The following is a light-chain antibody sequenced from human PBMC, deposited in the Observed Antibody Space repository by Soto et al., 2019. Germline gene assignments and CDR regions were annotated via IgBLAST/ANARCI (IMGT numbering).Light chain of an antibody. V-gene: IGKV1-39*01. CDR1: QSISTY. J-gene: IGKJ2*01. Sequence: DIQMTQSPSSLPASVGDRVTLTCRASQSISTYLNWYQQKPGKAPKLLIYAASSLQSGVPSRLSGSGSGTDFTLTISSLQPEDFATYYCQQSYTIPYTFGQATKLEIK. CDR2: AAS. CDR3: QQSYTIPYT.